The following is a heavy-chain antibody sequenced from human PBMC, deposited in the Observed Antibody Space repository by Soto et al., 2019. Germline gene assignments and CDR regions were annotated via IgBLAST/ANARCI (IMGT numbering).Heavy chain of an antibody. V-gene: IGHV3-23*01. D-gene: IGHD3-3*01. CDR3: AKGPTIFGVVITFEYYYGMDV. J-gene: IGHJ6*02. CDR2: ISGSGTST. CDR1: GFILSSSA. Sequence: GGSLRLSCTASGFILSSSAMSWVRQAPGKGLEWVSAISGSGTSTYYADSVKGRFTISGDNSKNTVYLQLNSLRAEDTAVYYCAKGPTIFGVVITFEYYYGMDVWGQGTTVTVSS.